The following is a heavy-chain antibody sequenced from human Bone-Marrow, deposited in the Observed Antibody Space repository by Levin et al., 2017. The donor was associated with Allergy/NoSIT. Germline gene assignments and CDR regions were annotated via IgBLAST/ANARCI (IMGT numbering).Heavy chain of an antibody. D-gene: IGHD5/OR15-5a*01. CDR2: INSDGSDT. CDR1: GFTFTDYW. V-gene: IGHV3-74*01. J-gene: IGHJ3*01. CDR3: ARGGVFHGFDV. Sequence: PGGSLRLSCAASGFTFTDYWMHWVRQAPGKGLEWVSRINSDGSDTIYADSARGRFTFSRDNAKNTLHLQMNSLRVEDSAVYFCARGGVFHGFDVWGRGTMVTVAS.